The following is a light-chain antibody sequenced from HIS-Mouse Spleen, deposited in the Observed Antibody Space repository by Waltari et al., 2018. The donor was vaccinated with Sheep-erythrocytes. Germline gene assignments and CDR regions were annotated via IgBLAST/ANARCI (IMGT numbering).Light chain of an antibody. Sequence: AIQLTQSPSSLSASVGDRVTITCRARKGISSASAWYQQKPGKTPKHLIYDVSSLESGVPSKFRSSGSATDVTLPISSLQPEDFAAYYCQQFNSYFYTFGQGTKLEIK. J-gene: IGKJ2*01. CDR2: DVS. V-gene: IGKV1-13*02. CDR1: KGISSA. CDR3: QQFNSYFYT.